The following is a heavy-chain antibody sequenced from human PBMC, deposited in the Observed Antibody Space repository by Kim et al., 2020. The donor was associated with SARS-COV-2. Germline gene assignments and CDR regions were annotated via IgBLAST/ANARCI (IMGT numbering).Heavy chain of an antibody. D-gene: IGHD5-18*01. CDR3: AGTSGRGYVFG. Sequence: SETLSLTCAVYGGSFSDYSWSWIRQSPEKGLEWIGEASHSGDTNYNPSLSSRVTISVDTSKNQFSPKVNSVTAADMAVYFCAGTSGRGYVFGRGEGTTVTVSS. CDR1: GGSFSDYS. CDR2: ASHSGDT. J-gene: IGHJ6*04. V-gene: IGHV4-34*01.